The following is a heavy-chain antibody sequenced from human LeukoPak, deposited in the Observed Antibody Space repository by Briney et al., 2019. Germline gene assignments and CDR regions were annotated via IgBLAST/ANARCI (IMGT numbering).Heavy chain of an antibody. CDR3: AKDQRYSSGWSADY. Sequence: GSLRLSCAASGFTSSNYGMHWVRQAPGKGLEWVAVISYDESSKYYADSVKGRFTISRDNSKNTLYLQMNSLRAEDTAVYYCAKDQRYSSGWSADYWGQGTLVTVSS. V-gene: IGHV3-30*18. CDR1: GFTSSNYG. CDR2: ISYDESSK. D-gene: IGHD6-19*01. J-gene: IGHJ4*02.